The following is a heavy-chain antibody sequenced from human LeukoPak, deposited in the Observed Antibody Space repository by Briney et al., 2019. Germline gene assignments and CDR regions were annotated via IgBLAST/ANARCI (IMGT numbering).Heavy chain of an antibody. V-gene: IGHV1-2*02. CDR1: GYTFAGYY. D-gene: IGHD6-13*01. CDR2: INPNSSGT. CDR3: AGVIHLIAAAGGDDAFDI. J-gene: IGHJ3*02. Sequence: ASVKISCKASGYTFAGYYMHWVRQAPGQGLEWMGWINPNSSGTNYAQKFQGRVTMTRDTSISTAYMELSRLRSDDTAVYYCAGVIHLIAAAGGDDAFDIWGQGTMVTVSS.